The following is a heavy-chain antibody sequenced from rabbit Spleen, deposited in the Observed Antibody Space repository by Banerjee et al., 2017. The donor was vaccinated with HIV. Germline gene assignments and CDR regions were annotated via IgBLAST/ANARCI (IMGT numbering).Heavy chain of an antibody. J-gene: IGHJ2*01. CDR3: ARNYVNAFDP. CDR1: GFSFSNNDY. Sequence: QEQLEESGGALVQPEGSLTLTCRASGFSFSNNDYMCWVRQAPGKGLEWIGCIYVGSGSIHYANWAKGRFTMYKTSSTTVTLQLTSLTAADTATYFCARNYVNAFDPWGQGTLVTVS. D-gene: IGHD1-1*01. CDR2: IYVGSGSI. V-gene: IGHV1S45*01.